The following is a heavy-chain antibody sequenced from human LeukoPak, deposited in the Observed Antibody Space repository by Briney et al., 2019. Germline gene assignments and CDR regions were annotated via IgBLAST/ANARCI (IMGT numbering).Heavy chain of an antibody. V-gene: IGHV3-20*04. CDR1: GLTVDGYG. J-gene: IGHJ4*02. CDR2: INWDATST. D-gene: IGHD3-3*01. CDR3: ARGYYTFDF. Sequence: GGSLRLSCAASGLTVDGYGMTWVRQVPGQGLERVSGINWDATSTTYADSVKGRFTISRDNAKSSLYLQMNSLRAEDTALYYCARGYYTFDFWGQGTLVTVSS.